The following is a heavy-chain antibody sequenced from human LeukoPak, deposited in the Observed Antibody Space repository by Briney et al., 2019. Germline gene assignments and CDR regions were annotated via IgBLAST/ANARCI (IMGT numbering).Heavy chain of an antibody. J-gene: IGHJ4*02. CDR3: ARLRRNSDRSDFFYYYDH. CDR1: GFTFSEYS. D-gene: IGHD3-22*01. V-gene: IGHV3-21*01. Sequence: PGWSLRLSCAASGFTFSEYSMNWVRQAPGKGREGVASVNTVSSYIYYADSMRGRFTISRDNAKNSLLLQMNSLRAEDTAVYYCARLRRNSDRSDFFYYYDHWGEGTLVTVSS. CDR2: VNTVSSYI.